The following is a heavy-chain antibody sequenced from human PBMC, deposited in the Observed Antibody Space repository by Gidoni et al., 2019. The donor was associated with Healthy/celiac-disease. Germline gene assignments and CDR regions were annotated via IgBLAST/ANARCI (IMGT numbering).Heavy chain of an antibody. D-gene: IGHD3-22*01. Sequence: EVQLVESGGGLVQPGRSLRLSCDAPGFAFDDYAMHWVREAPGKGLGSVSGISWNSGSIGYADSAKGRFTISRDNAKNALYLQMNSLRAEDTALYYCARENYDISGLDYWGQGTLVTVSS. V-gene: IGHV3-9*01. CDR3: ARENYDISGLDY. CDR2: ISWNSGSI. CDR1: GFAFDDYA. J-gene: IGHJ4*02.